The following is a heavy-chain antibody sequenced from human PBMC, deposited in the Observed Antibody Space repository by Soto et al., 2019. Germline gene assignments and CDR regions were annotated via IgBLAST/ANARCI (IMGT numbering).Heavy chain of an antibody. CDR2: IIPIFGTA. CDR1: GGTFSSYA. Sequence: QVQLVQSGAEVKKPGSSVKVSCKASGGTFSSYAISWVRQAPGQGLEWMGGIIPIFGTANYAQKFQGRVTITADESTSTAYMGLSSLRSEDTAVYYCARDRGTAAGTGYYYGMDVWGQGTTVTVSS. D-gene: IGHD6-13*01. J-gene: IGHJ6*02. V-gene: IGHV1-69*01. CDR3: ARDRGTAAGTGYYYGMDV.